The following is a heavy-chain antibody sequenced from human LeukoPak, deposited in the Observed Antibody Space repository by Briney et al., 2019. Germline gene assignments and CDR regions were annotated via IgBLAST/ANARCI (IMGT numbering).Heavy chain of an antibody. CDR2: FDPEDGET. D-gene: IGHD3-10*02. V-gene: IGHV1-24*01. CDR1: GYTLTELS. CDR3: ATDLPPYYYVRGTPFDI. Sequence: ASVKVSCKVSGYTLTELSMHWVRQAPGKGLEWMGGFDPEDGETIYAQKFQGRVTMTEDTSTDTAYMELSSLRSEDTAVYYCATDLPPYYYVRGTPFDIWGQGTMVTVSS. J-gene: IGHJ3*02.